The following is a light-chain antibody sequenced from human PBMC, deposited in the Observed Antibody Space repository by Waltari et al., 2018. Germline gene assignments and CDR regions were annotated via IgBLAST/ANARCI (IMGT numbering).Light chain of an antibody. CDR2: KGI. CDR1: SRSVSSPSY. Sequence: QTVVTQEPSLSVSPGGTVTLTCALSSRSVSSPSYPTWYQQTPGQPPRTLVYKGISRSSGVPDRFSGSILGNTAALTITGAQADDESDYYCSMYMGSGVWVFGGGTKLTVL. CDR3: SMYMGSGVWV. J-gene: IGLJ3*02. V-gene: IGLV8-61*01.